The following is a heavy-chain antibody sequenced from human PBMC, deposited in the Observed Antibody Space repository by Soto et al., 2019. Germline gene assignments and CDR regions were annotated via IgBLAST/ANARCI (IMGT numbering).Heavy chain of an antibody. J-gene: IGHJ5*02. Sequence: SQSGPDSRATPGSGTVSAPWIRQPPGKGLEWIGSIYYSGSTYYSPSLKSRVTISVDTSKNQFSLKLSSVTAADTAVYYCARRERAAGTDWWFDPWGQG. CDR2: IYYSGST. D-gene: IGHD6-13*01. CDR3: ARRERAAGTDWWFDP. V-gene: IGHV4-39*01. CDR1: RATPGSGTVS.